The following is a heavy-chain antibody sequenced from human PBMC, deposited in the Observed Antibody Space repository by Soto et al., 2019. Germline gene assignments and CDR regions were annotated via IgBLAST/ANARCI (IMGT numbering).Heavy chain of an antibody. CDR1: GYTFTSYY. CDR2: INPSGGST. CDR3: ARDALGYSSSNWFDP. V-gene: IGHV1-46*01. J-gene: IGHJ5*02. D-gene: IGHD6-6*01. Sequence: ASVKVSCKASGYTFTSYYMHWVRQAPGQGLEWMGIINPSGGSTSYAQKFQGRVTTTRDTSTSTVYMELSSLRSEDTAVYYCARDALGYSSSNWFDPWGQGTLDTVSS.